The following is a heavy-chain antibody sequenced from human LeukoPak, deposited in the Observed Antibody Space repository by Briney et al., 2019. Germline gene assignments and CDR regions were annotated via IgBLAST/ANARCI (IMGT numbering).Heavy chain of an antibody. J-gene: IGHJ6*04. CDR1: GFTFDDYG. CDR2: INWNGDST. D-gene: IGHD3-10*02. Sequence: PGGSLRLSCAASGFTFDDYGMTWVRQAPGKGLEWVPGINWNGDSTGYADSVKGRFTISRDNAKNSLYLQMNSLRAEDTAVYYCAELGITMIGGVWGKGTTVTISS. CDR3: AELGITMIGGV. V-gene: IGHV3-20*04.